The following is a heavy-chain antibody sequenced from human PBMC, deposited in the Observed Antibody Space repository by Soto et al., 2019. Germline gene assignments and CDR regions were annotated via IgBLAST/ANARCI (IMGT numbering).Heavy chain of an antibody. V-gene: IGHV4-39*01. D-gene: IGHD6-19*01. J-gene: IGHJ5*02. CDR3: ASPQIAVYNWFAP. Sequence: QLQLQESGPGLVKPSETLSLTCTVSGGSISSSSYYWGWIRQPPGKGLEWIGSIYYSGSTYYNPSLKSRVTISADTSNDQFSLKLSSVTAADSAVYYCASPQIAVYNWFAPWGQGTLVTVSS. CDR1: GGSISSSSYY. CDR2: IYYSGST.